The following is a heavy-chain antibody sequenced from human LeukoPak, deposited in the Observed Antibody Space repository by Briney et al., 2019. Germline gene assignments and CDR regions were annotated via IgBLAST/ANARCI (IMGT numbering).Heavy chain of an antibody. D-gene: IGHD2/OR15-2a*01. CDR1: GYTFTSYA. CDR2: INTNTGNP. V-gene: IGHV7-4-1*02. Sequence: GASVTVSCKASGYTFTSYAMNWVRQAPGQGLEWMGWINTNTGNPTYAQGFTGRFVFSLDTSVSTAYLQISSLKAEDTAVYYCARDFRLYYYYYGMDVWGQGTTVTVSS. J-gene: IGHJ6*02. CDR3: ARDFRLYYYYYGMDV.